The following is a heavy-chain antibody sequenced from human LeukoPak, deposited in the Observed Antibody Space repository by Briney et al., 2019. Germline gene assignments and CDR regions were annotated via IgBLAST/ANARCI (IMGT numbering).Heavy chain of an antibody. J-gene: IGHJ4*02. CDR2: ISSSGRTI. Sequence: GGSLRLYCAASGFTFSDYYIKWIRQAPGKGLEWLSYISSSGRTIHYADSVKGRFTISRDNSKNTLYLQMNSLRAEDTAVYYCANGYCSGGSCYSPFDHWGQGTLVTVSS. D-gene: IGHD2-15*01. CDR1: GFTFSDYY. CDR3: ANGYCSGGSCYSPFDH. V-gene: IGHV3-11*01.